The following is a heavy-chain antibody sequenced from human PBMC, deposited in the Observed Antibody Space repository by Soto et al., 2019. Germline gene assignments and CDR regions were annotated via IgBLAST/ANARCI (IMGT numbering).Heavy chain of an antibody. CDR3: ARDDDYIWGSYRLHAFDI. J-gene: IGHJ3*02. CDR1: GFTFSSYS. D-gene: IGHD3-16*02. Sequence: EVQLVESGGGLVQPGGSLRLSCAASGFTFSSYSMNWVRQAPGKGLEWVSYISSSSSTIYYADSVKGRFTISRDNAKNSLYLQMNSLRAEDTAVYYCARDDDYIWGSYRLHAFDIWGQGTMVTVSS. CDR2: ISSSSSTI. V-gene: IGHV3-48*01.